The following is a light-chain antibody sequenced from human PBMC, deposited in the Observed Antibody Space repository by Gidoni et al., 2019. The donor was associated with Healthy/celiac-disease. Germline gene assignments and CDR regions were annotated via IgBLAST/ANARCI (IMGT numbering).Light chain of an antibody. Sequence: EISLTQSPRTLSLSPGERATLSCRASQSVSSSYLAWYQQKPGQAPRLLIYGASSRATGIPDRFSGSGSGTDFTLTISRLEPEDFAVYYCQQYGSSPMYTFGQGTKLEIK. V-gene: IGKV3-20*01. CDR1: QSVSSSY. CDR3: QQYGSSPMYT. J-gene: IGKJ2*01. CDR2: GAS.